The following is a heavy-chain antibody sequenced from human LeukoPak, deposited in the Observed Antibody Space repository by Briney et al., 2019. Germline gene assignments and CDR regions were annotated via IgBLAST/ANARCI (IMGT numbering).Heavy chain of an antibody. V-gene: IGHV4-59*08. CDR1: GGSISGYY. J-gene: IGHJ4*02. CDR2: IHYSGNT. CDR3: ARHTRKGAAEVMDF. D-gene: IGHD6-25*01. Sequence: SETLSLTCTVSGGSISGYYWSWIRQPPGKGLECFAYIHYSGNTNYNPSLKNRVTVSVDTSKTQFSLRLSSVTAADTAVYYCARHTRKGAAEVMDFWGQGTLVTVSS.